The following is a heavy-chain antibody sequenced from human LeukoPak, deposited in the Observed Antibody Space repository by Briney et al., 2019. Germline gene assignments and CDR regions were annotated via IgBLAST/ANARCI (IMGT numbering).Heavy chain of an antibody. Sequence: GESLKISCAASGFTFNSYAFNWVRQAPGKGLEWVSYISSSSNVIYYTDSVKGRFTISRDNAKNSLYLQMNSLRAEDTAVYYCARGDKLEPQENAFDYWGQGTLVTVSS. CDR1: GFTFNSYA. CDR2: ISSSSNVI. D-gene: IGHD1-1*01. J-gene: IGHJ4*02. V-gene: IGHV3-48*04. CDR3: ARGDKLEPQENAFDY.